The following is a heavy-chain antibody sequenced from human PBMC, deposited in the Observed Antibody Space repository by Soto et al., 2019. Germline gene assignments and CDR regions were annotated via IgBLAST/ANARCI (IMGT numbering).Heavy chain of an antibody. V-gene: IGHV3-48*01. CDR1: GFTFSSYA. D-gene: IGHD4-17*01. CDR3: ARVYGDYVSDY. CDR2: ISSSSSTI. J-gene: IGHJ4*02. Sequence: GGSLRLSCAASGFTFSSYAMNWVRQAPGKGLEWVSYISSSSSTIYYADSVKGRFTISRDNAKNSLYLQMNSLRAEDTAVYYCARVYGDYVSDYWGQGTLVTVSS.